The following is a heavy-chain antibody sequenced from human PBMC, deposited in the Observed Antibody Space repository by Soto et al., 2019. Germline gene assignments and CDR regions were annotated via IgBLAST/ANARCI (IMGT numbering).Heavy chain of an antibody. V-gene: IGHV1-18*01. Sequence: QAQLVQSGAEVKEPGASVKVSCKASGYSFTTSGITWVRQAPGQGLEWMGGISPYNGNTNYAQKLKDRVTLTTDTSTSTAYIELRSLISDDTAVYYCARRLYGDYDYWGQGTLVTVSS. CDR2: ISPYNGNT. D-gene: IGHD4-17*01. CDR1: GYSFTTSG. J-gene: IGHJ4*02. CDR3: ARRLYGDYDY.